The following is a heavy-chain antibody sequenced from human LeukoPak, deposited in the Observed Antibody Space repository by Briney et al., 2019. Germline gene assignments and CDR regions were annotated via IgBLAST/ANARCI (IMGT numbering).Heavy chain of an antibody. J-gene: IGHJ4*02. V-gene: IGHV4-59*01. D-gene: IGHD5-24*01. CDR3: ARGESSFRDGYNLVLDY. Sequence: SETLSLTCTVSGGSISSYYWSWIRQPPGKGLEWIGYIYYSGSTNYNPSLKSRVTISVDTSKNQFSLKLSSVTAADTAVYYCARGESSFRDGYNLVLDYWGQGTLVTVSS. CDR1: GGSISSYY. CDR2: IYYSGST.